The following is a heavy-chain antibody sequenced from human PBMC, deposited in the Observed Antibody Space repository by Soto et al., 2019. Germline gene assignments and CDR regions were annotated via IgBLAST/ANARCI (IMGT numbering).Heavy chain of an antibody. D-gene: IGHD4-17*01. CDR2: ISYDGSNK. J-gene: IGHJ6*02. CDR3: ARDWVDYAGGMYV. Sequence: QVQLVESGGGVVQPGRSLRLSCAASGFTFSSYAMHWVRQAPGKGLEWVAVISYDGSNKYYADSVKGRFTISRDNSKNTLYLQMNSLRAEDTAVYYCARDWVDYAGGMYVWGQGTTVTVYS. CDR1: GFTFSSYA. V-gene: IGHV3-30-3*01.